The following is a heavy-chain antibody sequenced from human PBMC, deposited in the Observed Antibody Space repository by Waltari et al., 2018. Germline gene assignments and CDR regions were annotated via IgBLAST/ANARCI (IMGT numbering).Heavy chain of an antibody. CDR1: GGPISSGSYY. Sequence: QVQLQESGPGLVKPSQTLSLTCTVSGGPISSGSYYWSWIRQPAGKGLEWIGYIYTSGSTNYNPSLKSRVTISVDTSKNQFSLKLSSVTAADTAVYYCARHAAAAPWFDPWGQGTLVTVSS. CDR2: IYTSGST. D-gene: IGHD6-13*01. V-gene: IGHV4-61*09. J-gene: IGHJ5*02. CDR3: ARHAAAAPWFDP.